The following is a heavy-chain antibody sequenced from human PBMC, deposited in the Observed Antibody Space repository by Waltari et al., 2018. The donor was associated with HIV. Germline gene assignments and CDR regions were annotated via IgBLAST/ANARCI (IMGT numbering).Heavy chain of an antibody. Sequence: EVQLLESGGDLIQPGGSLRLSCAASGFPFDHSDLNWVRQAPGKRLDWVASISGRGDIAYAADSVKGRFSISRDNSKNTLFLQMTSLRAEDTALYYCAKDLGDYVWGMFTGAHFDSWGQGTLVTVSS. CDR1: GFPFDHSD. V-gene: IGHV3-23*01. CDR2: ISGRGDIA. J-gene: IGHJ4*02. D-gene: IGHD3-16*01. CDR3: AKDLGDYVWGMFTGAHFDS.